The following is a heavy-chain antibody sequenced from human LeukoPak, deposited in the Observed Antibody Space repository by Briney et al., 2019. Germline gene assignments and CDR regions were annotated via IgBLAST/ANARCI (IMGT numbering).Heavy chain of an antibody. D-gene: IGHD2-21*02. J-gene: IGHJ6*02. CDR3: ARDSPRRVTSYYYGMDV. CDR2: ISAYNGNT. CDR1: GYTFTTYG. V-gene: IGHV1-18*01. Sequence: ASVKVSCKASGYTFTTYGISWVRQAPGQGLEWMGWISAYNGNTNYAQKLQGRVTMTTDTSTSTAYMELRSLRSDDTAVYYCARDSPRRVTSYYYGMDVWGQGTTVTVSS.